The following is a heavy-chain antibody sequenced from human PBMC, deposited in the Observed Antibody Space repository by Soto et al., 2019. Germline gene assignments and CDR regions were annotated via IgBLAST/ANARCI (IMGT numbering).Heavy chain of an antibody. CDR2: IYYSGST. Sequence: QVQLQESGPGLVKPSQTLSLTCTVSGGSISSGDYYWSWIRQPPGKGLEWIGYIYYSGSTYYNPSLKSRVTISVDTSKNQFSLKLSSVTAADTAVYYCARGSYCSSTSCPPEPYYYYYGMDVWGQGTTVTVSS. V-gene: IGHV4-30-4*01. CDR1: GGSISSGDYY. D-gene: IGHD2-2*01. J-gene: IGHJ6*02. CDR3: ARGSYCSSTSCPPEPYYYYYGMDV.